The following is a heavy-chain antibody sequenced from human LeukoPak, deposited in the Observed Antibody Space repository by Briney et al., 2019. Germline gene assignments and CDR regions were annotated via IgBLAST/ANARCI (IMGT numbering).Heavy chain of an antibody. CDR1: GFTFSSYA. Sequence: PGGSLRLSCAASGFTFSSYAMHWVRQAPGKGLERVAVISYDGSNKYYADSVKGRFTISRDNSKNTLYLQMNSLRAEDTAVYYCARWSEYCSSTSCSDDAFDIWGQGTMVTVSS. CDR2: ISYDGSNK. V-gene: IGHV3-30*04. D-gene: IGHD2-2*01. CDR3: ARWSEYCSSTSCSDDAFDI. J-gene: IGHJ3*02.